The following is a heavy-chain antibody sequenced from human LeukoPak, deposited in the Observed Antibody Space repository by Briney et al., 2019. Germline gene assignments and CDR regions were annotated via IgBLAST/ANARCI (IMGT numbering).Heavy chain of an antibody. CDR2: INPNSGGT. CDR3: ARGDLYSGSVDY. Sequence: ASVKVSCKASGYTFTGYYMHWVRQAPGQGLEWMGRINPNSGGTNYAQKFQGRVTMTRDTSISTAYMELSRLRSDDTAVYYCARGDLYSGSVDYWGQGTLVTVSS. J-gene: IGHJ4*02. V-gene: IGHV1-2*06. D-gene: IGHD6-6*01. CDR1: GYTFTGYY.